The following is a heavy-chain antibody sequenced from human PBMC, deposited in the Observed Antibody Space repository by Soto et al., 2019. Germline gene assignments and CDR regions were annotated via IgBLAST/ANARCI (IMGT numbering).Heavy chain of an antibody. Sequence: QITFKESGPTLGKPTQPLTLTCTFSGFSLSTSGVGVGWIRQPPGKALEWLALISWDEDKRYSPSLKSRLTITKGTSQIQVVLTMTNMDAVDATTYYCAHRGYDILTGRNYYDYDMDVWGQGTTGTVFS. V-gene: IGHV2-5*02. CDR1: GFSLSTSGVG. CDR2: ISWDEDK. J-gene: IGHJ6*02. CDR3: AHRGYDILTGRNYYDYDMDV. D-gene: IGHD3-9*01.